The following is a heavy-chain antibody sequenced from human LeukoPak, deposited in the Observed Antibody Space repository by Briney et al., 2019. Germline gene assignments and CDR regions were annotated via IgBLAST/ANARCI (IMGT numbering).Heavy chain of an antibody. D-gene: IGHD6-6*01. CDR2: ISSSGTTI. V-gene: IGHV3-48*03. Sequence: GGSLRLSCAASGFTFSSYEMNWVRQAPGKGLEWVSYISSSGTTIYYADSVKGRFTISRDNAKNSLYLQMNSLRAEDTAVYYCARSREALDYWGQGTLVTVSS. CDR1: GFTFSSYE. J-gene: IGHJ4*02. CDR3: ARSREALDY.